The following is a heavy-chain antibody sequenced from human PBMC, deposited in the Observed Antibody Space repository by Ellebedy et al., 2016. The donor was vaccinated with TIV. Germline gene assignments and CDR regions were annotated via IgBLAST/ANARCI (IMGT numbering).Heavy chain of an antibody. J-gene: IGHJ3*02. D-gene: IGHD2-8*02. CDR2: IYYSGST. CDR3: ASGLGVRRMNAFDI. Sequence: MPSETLSLTCAVSGGSITSSSYYWGWIRQPPGKGLEWIGSIYYSGSTYYNPSLKSRVTISVDTSKNQFSLKLSSVTAADTAVYYCASGLGVRRMNAFDIWGQGTMVTVSS. CDR1: GGSITSSSYY. V-gene: IGHV4-39*01.